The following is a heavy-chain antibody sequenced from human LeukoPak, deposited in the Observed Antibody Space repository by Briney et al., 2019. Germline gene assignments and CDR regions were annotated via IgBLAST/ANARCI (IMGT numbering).Heavy chain of an antibody. CDR3: ARDHGYYGDYVGWGYFDY. V-gene: IGHV3-48*03. D-gene: IGHD4-17*01. J-gene: IGHJ4*02. CDR2: ISSSGTSI. CDR1: GFTFSSYE. Sequence: PGGSLRLSCAASGFTFSSYEMKWVRQAPGKGLEWVSYISSSGTSIYYADSVKGRFTISRDNSKNTLYLQMNSLRAEDTAVYYCARDHGYYGDYVGWGYFDYWGQGTLVTVSS.